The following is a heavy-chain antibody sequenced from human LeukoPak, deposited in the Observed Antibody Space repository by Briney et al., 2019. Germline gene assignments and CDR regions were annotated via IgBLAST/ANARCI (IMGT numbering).Heavy chain of an antibody. CDR2: IYYSGST. CDR3: MGMVPWYFDY. Sequence: SETLSLTCTVPGGSISSYYWSWIRQPPGKGLEWIGYIYYSGSTNYNPSLKSRVTISVDTSKNQFSLKLSSVTAADTAVYYCMGMVPWYFDYWGQGTLVTVSS. J-gene: IGHJ4*02. V-gene: IGHV4-59*08. D-gene: IGHD2-8*01. CDR1: GGSISSYY.